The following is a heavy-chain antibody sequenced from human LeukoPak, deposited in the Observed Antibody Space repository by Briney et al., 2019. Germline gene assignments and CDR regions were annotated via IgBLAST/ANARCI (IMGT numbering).Heavy chain of an antibody. CDR2: INAGNGNT. D-gene: IGHD5-24*01. J-gene: IGHJ3*02. CDR3: ARVPMATISLDI. V-gene: IGHV1-3*01. CDR1: GYTFTSYA. Sequence: ASVKVSCKASGYTFTSYAMHWVRQAPGQRLEWMGWINAGNGNTKYSQKFQGRVTITRDTSASTAYMELSGLRSEDTAVYYRARVPMATISLDIWGQGTMVTVSS.